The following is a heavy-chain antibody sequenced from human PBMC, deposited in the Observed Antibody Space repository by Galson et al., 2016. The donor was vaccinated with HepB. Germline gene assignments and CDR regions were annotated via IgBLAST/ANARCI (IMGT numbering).Heavy chain of an antibody. CDR1: GFSFRNYG. J-gene: IGHJ1*01. Sequence: LRLSCAASGFSFRNYGMHWVRQAPGKGLDWVSAISDDGTNKYYADSVKGRFTISRDNSKNTLSLQMNSLRAEDTAVYYCVAGKEYFQHWGQGTLATVSS. CDR3: VAGKEYFQH. D-gene: IGHD6-19*01. V-gene: IGHV3-30*03. CDR2: ISDDGTNK.